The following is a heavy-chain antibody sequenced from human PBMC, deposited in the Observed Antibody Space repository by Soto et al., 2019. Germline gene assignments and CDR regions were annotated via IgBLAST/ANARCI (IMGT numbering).Heavy chain of an antibody. J-gene: IGHJ5*02. V-gene: IGHV1-18*01. CDR3: ARHHGPTTSENWFDP. Sequence: ASVKVSCKASGYTFFTYDISWVRRAPGQGLEWMGWISTYSGDTKYAQKFQGRVTMTTDTSTTTAYLELRSLRSDDTAVYYCARHHGPTTSENWFDPWGQGTLLTVSS. D-gene: IGHD5-12*01. CDR1: GYTFFTYD. CDR2: ISTYSGDT.